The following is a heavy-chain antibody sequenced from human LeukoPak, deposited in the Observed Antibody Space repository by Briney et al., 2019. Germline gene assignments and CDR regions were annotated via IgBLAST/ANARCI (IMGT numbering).Heavy chain of an antibody. J-gene: IGHJ1*01. Sequence: GGSLRLSCAASGFTFSSYAMSWVRQAPGKGLEWVSAISGSGGSTYYADSVKGRFTISRDNSKNTLYLQMNSLRAEDTAVYYCAKGRGVAATSAEYFQHWGQGTLVTVSS. CDR1: GFTFSSYA. V-gene: IGHV3-23*01. CDR3: AKGRGVAATSAEYFQH. CDR2: ISGSGGST. D-gene: IGHD2-15*01.